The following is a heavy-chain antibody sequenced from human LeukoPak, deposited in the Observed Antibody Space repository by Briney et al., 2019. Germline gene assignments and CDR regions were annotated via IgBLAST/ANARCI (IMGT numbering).Heavy chain of an antibody. D-gene: IGHD3-22*01. CDR2: ISAYSGNT. Sequence: ASVKVSCKASGYTFTNYGIFWVRQAPGQGLEWMGWISAYSGNTNYAQKLQGRVTMTTETSTSTAYMELESLRSDDTAVYYCAISQGSFYDTSGYLGGDYWGQGTLVTVSS. V-gene: IGHV1-18*01. CDR1: GYTFTNYG. CDR3: AISQGSFYDTSGYLGGDY. J-gene: IGHJ4*02.